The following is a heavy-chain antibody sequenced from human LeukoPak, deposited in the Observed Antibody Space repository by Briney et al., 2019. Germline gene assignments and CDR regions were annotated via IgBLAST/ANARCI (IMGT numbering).Heavy chain of an antibody. J-gene: IGHJ4*02. CDR3: AKPPGVWFGELLYTDY. V-gene: IGHV3-23*01. Sequence: GGSLRLSCAASGFTFCSYAMSWVRQAPGKGLEWVSAISGSGGSTYYADSVKGRFTISRDNSKNTLYLQMNSLRAEDTAVYYCAKPPGVWFGELLYTDYWGQGTLVTVSS. CDR2: ISGSGGST. CDR1: GFTFCSYA. D-gene: IGHD3-10*01.